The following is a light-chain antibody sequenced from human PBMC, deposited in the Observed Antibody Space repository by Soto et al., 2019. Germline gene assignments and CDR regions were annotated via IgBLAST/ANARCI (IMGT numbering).Light chain of an antibody. Sequence: VLTQSPATLSVSPGERATLSCRASQSVSSNLAWYQQKPGQAPRLLIYGVSSRATGIPDRFSGSGSGTDFTLTISRLEPEDFAVYYCQQYGSSLTWTFGQGTKVDIK. J-gene: IGKJ1*01. V-gene: IGKV3-20*01. CDR2: GVS. CDR1: QSVSSN. CDR3: QQYGSSLTWT.